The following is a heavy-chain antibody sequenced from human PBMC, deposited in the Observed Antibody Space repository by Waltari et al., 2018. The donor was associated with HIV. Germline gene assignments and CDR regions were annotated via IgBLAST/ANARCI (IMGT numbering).Heavy chain of an antibody. CDR2: IWYDGSNT. D-gene: IGHD2-21*01. J-gene: IGHJ6*02. CDR3: ARDVQGYCGGERCFYGMDV. CDR1: GFTVGTYG. Sequence: LVESGGGGVQPGRSLRLSCAASGFTVGTYGMLWVRQAPGKGREWVAVIWYDGSNTYYTDSVKGRFTISRDNSKNTLYLQMYSLRAEDTAVYYCARDVQGYCGGERCFYGMDVWGQGTTVTVSS. V-gene: IGHV3-33*01.